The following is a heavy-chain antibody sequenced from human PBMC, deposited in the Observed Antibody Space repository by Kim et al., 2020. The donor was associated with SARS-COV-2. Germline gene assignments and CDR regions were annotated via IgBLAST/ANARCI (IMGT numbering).Heavy chain of an antibody. CDR3: AGRREQWLFTLDY. D-gene: IGHD6-19*01. Sequence: SETLSLTCTVSGGSISSYYWSWIRQPPGKGLEWIGYIYYSGSTNYNPSLKSRVTISVDTSKNQFSLKLSSVTAADTAVYYCAGRREQWLFTLDYWGQGTLVTVSS. CDR1: GGSISSYY. V-gene: IGHV4-59*01. CDR2: IYYSGST. J-gene: IGHJ4*02.